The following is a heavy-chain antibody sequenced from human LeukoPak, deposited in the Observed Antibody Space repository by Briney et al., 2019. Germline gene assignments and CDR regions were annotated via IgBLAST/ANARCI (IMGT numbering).Heavy chain of an antibody. Sequence: GGSLRLSCAASGFTFSNYGMNWVRQAPGKGLEWVAVISYDGSNKYYADSVKGRFTISRDNSKNTLYLQMNSLGAEDTAVYYCARDTTTGYFDYWGQGTLVTVSS. J-gene: IGHJ4*02. D-gene: IGHD1-1*01. CDR2: ISYDGSNK. CDR3: ARDTTTGYFDY. CDR1: GFTFSNYG. V-gene: IGHV3-30*03.